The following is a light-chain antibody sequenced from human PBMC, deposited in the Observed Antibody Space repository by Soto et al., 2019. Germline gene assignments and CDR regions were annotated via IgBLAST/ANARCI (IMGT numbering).Light chain of an antibody. J-gene: IGLJ1*01. CDR3: TSYAGGNNV. Sequence: QSALTQPPSASGSPGQSVTISCTGTSSDVGGYNYVSWYQQHPGKVPKLMVYEVNKRPSGVPDRFSGFKSGNTASLTVSGLQTEDEAGYYCTSYAGGNNVFGTGTKLTVL. CDR2: EVN. CDR1: SSDVGGYNY. V-gene: IGLV2-8*01.